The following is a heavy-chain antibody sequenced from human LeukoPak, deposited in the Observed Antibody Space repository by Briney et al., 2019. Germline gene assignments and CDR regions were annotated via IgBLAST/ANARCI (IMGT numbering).Heavy chain of an antibody. CDR2: IYYSGST. Sequence: PSETLSLTCTVSGGFISSYYGSWIRQPRGKGLEWIGYIYYSGSTNYNPSLKTRVTISVDTSKNQFSLKLSSVPAADTAVYYCARVGPGYCSSTSCYPYAFDIWGQGTMVTVSS. J-gene: IGHJ3*02. D-gene: IGHD2-2*01. CDR3: ARVGPGYCSSTSCYPYAFDI. CDR1: GGFISSYY. V-gene: IGHV4-59*01.